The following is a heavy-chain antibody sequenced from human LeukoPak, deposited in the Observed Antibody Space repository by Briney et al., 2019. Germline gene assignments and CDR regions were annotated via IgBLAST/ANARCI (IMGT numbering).Heavy chain of an antibody. Sequence: GGSLRLSCAASGFTFSSYLMSWVRQAPGKGLEWVANIKQDGSEKYYVDSVKGRFTISRDNAKNSLYLQMNSLRAEDTAVYYCARGPHKQLVGEFDYWGQGTLVTVSS. CDR3: ARGPHKQLVGEFDY. J-gene: IGHJ4*02. CDR2: IKQDGSEK. V-gene: IGHV3-7*01. CDR1: GFTFSSYL. D-gene: IGHD6-6*01.